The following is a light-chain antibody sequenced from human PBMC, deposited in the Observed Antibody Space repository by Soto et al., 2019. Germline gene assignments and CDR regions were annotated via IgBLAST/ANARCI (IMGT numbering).Light chain of an antibody. Sequence: EIVLTQSPGTLSLSPGERATLSCRASHSVTSNYLAWYQQKPGQAPRLLIYAASGRASAIPHRFSGSGSGTDFILTFSRLEPEDFAVYYCQQYGSSPQTFGQGTRVDIK. CDR1: HSVTSNY. CDR3: QQYGSSPQT. J-gene: IGKJ1*01. V-gene: IGKV3-20*01. CDR2: AAS.